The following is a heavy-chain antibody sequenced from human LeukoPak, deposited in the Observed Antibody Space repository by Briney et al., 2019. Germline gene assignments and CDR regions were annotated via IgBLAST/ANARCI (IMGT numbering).Heavy chain of an antibody. CDR2: VSWNSGNI. CDR1: GFTFSSYA. CDR3: AKDKFGGDQQLVRGYDY. Sequence: GGSLRLSCAASGFTFSSYAMHWVRQAPGKGLEWVSGVSWNSGNIDYADSVKGRFTISRDNAKSSLYLQMNSLRAEDTALYYCAKDKFGGDQQLVRGYDYWGQGTLVTVSS. D-gene: IGHD3-10*01. J-gene: IGHJ4*02. V-gene: IGHV3-9*01.